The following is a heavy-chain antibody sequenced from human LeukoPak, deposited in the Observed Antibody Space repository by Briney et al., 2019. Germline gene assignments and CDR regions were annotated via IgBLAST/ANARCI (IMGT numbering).Heavy chain of an antibody. CDR2: IYYSGST. Sequence: PSETLSLNCTVSGGSISSSSYYWGWIRQPPGKGLEWIGSIYYSGSTYYNPSLKSRVTISVDTSKNQFSLKLSSVTAADTAVYYCARGSLRYFDWLSFGDWFDPWGQGTLVTVSS. V-gene: IGHV4-39*07. D-gene: IGHD3-9*01. CDR1: GGSISSSSYY. CDR3: ARGSLRYFDWLSFGDWFDP. J-gene: IGHJ5*02.